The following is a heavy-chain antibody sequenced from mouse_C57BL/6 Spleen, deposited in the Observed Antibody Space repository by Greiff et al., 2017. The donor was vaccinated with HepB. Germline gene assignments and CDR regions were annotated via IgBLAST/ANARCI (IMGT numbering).Heavy chain of an antibody. J-gene: IGHJ4*01. Sequence: QVQLQQSGAELVRPGASVKLSCKASGYTFTDYYINWVKQRPGQGLEWIARIYPGSGNTYYNEKFKGKATLTAEKSSSTAYMQLSSLTSEDSAVYFCARGELGQNAMDYWGQGTSVTVSS. V-gene: IGHV1-76*01. CDR1: GYTFTDYY. CDR2: IYPGSGNT. D-gene: IGHD4-1*01. CDR3: ARGELGQNAMDY.